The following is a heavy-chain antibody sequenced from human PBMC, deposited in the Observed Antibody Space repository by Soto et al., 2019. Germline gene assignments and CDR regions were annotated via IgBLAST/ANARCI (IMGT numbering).Heavy chain of an antibody. CDR3: AREGGTAMVYFDY. J-gene: IGHJ4*02. Sequence: GGSLRLSCAASGFTFSSYGMHWVRQAPGKGLEWVAVIWYDGSNKYYADSVKGRFTISRDNSKNTLYLQMNSLRAEDTAVYYCAREGGTAMVYFDYWGQGTLVTVSS. CDR1: GFTFSSYG. V-gene: IGHV3-33*01. D-gene: IGHD5-18*01. CDR2: IWYDGSNK.